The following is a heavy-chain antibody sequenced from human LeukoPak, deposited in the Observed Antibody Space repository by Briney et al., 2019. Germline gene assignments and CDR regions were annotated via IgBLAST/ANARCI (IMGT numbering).Heavy chain of an antibody. CDR3: ARAQAYYYDSSGYYFDYFDY. CDR1: GYTFTSYG. CDR2: ISAYNGNT. D-gene: IGHD3-22*01. Sequence: ASVKVSCKASGYTFTSYGISWVRQAPGQGLEWMGWISAYNGNTNYAQKFQGRVTMTTDTSTSTAYMELRSLRSDDTAVYYCARAQAYYYDSSGYYFDYFDYWGQGTLVTVSS. J-gene: IGHJ4*02. V-gene: IGHV1-18*01.